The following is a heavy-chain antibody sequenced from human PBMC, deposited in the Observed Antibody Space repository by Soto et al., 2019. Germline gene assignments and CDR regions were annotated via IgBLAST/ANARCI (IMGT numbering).Heavy chain of an antibody. J-gene: IGHJ4*02. CDR1: GFAFSNYG. D-gene: IGHD1-26*01. CDR3: ARAHGVVGAPWTVGLFDF. Sequence: EVLLVESGGCLVQPGGSLRLSCAGSGFAFSNYGMSWVRQAPGKGLEWVAHITSTGNTIYYAESVKGRFTISTDNAKNSLYLQMNSMRAEDTALYYCARAHGVVGAPWTVGLFDFWGPGTLVTVSS. CDR2: ITSTGNTI. V-gene: IGHV3-48*03.